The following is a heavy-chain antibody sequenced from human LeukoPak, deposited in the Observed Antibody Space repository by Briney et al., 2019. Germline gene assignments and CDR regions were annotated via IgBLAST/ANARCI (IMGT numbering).Heavy chain of an antibody. Sequence: SVKVSCKASGGTFSSYAISWVRQAPGQGLEWMGRIIPILGIANYAQKFQGRVTITADKSTSTAYMELSSLRSEDTAVYYCAKLVATSKTIDYWGQGTLVNVSS. D-gene: IGHD5-12*01. V-gene: IGHV1-69*04. CDR2: IIPILGIA. CDR3: AKLVATSKTIDY. J-gene: IGHJ4*02. CDR1: GGTFSSYA.